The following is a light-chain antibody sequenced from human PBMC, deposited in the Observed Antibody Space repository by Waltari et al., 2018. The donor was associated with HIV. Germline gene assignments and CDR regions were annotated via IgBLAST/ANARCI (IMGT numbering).Light chain of an antibody. CDR1: SSNIGAGYD. CDR3: QSYDSSLSAWV. J-gene: IGLJ3*02. CDR2: GST. V-gene: IGLV1-40*01. Sequence: QSVLTQPPSVSGAPGQRVTISCTGSSSNIGAGYDVHWYQQFPGTAPKLLIYGSTARRAGVPDRFSGSKSGTSASLAITWLQAEDEADYYCQSYDSSLSAWVFGGGTKLTVL.